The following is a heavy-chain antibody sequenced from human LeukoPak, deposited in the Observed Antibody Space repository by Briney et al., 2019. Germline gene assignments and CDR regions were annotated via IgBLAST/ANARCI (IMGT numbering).Heavy chain of an antibody. V-gene: IGHV4-39*01. J-gene: IGHJ4*02. D-gene: IGHD3-16*01. CDR1: GGSISSSSYY. Sequence: SETLSLTCTVSGGSISSSSYYWGWIRQPPGKGLEWIGSIYYSGSTYYNPSLKSRVTISVDTSKNQSSLKLSSVTAADTAVYYCARPGNDYVWGSPYYFDYWGQGTLVTVSS. CDR3: ARPGNDYVWGSPYYFDY. CDR2: IYYSGST.